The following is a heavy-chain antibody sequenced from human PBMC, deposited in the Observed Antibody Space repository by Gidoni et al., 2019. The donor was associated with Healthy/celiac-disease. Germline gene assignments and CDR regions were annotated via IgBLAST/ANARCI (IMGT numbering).Heavy chain of an antibody. V-gene: IGHV3-23*01. Sequence: TISRDNSKNTLYLQMNSLRAEDTAVYYCAKDWRVTSPWFDPWGQGTLVTVSS. CDR3: AKDWRVTSPWFDP. J-gene: IGHJ5*02. D-gene: IGHD4-4*01.